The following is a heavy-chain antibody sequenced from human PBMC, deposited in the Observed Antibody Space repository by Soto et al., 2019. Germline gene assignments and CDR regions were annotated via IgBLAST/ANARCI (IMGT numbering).Heavy chain of an antibody. D-gene: IGHD2-15*01. Sequence: SVKFSRKASGGTFSKYAITWVRQAPGQGLEWMGGIIPIFGTANYAQKFQGRVTITADESTSTAYMELSSLRSEDTAVYYCARAPVVVGYFDYWGQGTLVTVSS. CDR3: ARAPVVVGYFDY. CDR1: GGTFSKYA. V-gene: IGHV1-69*01. J-gene: IGHJ4*02. CDR2: IIPIFGTA.